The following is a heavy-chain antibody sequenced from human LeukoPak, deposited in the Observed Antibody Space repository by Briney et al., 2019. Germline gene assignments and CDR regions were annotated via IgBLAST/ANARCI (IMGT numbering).Heavy chain of an antibody. Sequence: ASVKVSCKASGGTFSSYAISWVRQAPGQGLEWMGGIIPIFGTANYAQKFQGRVTITADESTSTAYMELSSLRSEDTAVYYCASLLRPYYDFWSGYSYWGQGTLVTVSS. CDR3: ASLLRPYYDFWSGYSY. V-gene: IGHV1-69*13. D-gene: IGHD3-3*01. CDR2: IIPIFGTA. J-gene: IGHJ4*02. CDR1: GGTFSSYA.